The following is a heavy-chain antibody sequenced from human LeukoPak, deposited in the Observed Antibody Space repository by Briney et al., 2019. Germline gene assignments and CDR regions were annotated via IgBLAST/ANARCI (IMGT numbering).Heavy chain of an antibody. CDR3: SRHSLGYYWEPSGQDYYYYMDV. CDR2: IRSKAYGGTT. Sequence: GGSLRLSCTASGFTFGDYAMTWVRQAPGKGLECVGFIRSKAYGGTTVYAASVKGRFTISRDDSKSIAYLQMNSLETEDTAVYYCSRHSLGYYWEPSGQDYYYYMDVWGKGTTVTISS. CDR1: GFTFGDYA. J-gene: IGHJ6*03. V-gene: IGHV3-49*04. D-gene: IGHD1-20*01.